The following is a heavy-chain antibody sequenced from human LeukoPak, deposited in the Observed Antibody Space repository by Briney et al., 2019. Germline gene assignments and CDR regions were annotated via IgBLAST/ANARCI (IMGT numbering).Heavy chain of an antibody. J-gene: IGHJ4*02. CDR1: GFTFSSYS. CDR3: ARVVGYYDSSGYSDY. CDR2: ISSSSSYI. D-gene: IGHD3-22*01. Sequence: GGSLRLSCAASGFTFSSYSINWVRQAPGKGLEWVSSISSSSSYIYYADSVKGRFTISRDNAKNSLYLQMNSLRAEDTAVYYCARVVGYYDSSGYSDYWGQGTLVTVSS. V-gene: IGHV3-21*01.